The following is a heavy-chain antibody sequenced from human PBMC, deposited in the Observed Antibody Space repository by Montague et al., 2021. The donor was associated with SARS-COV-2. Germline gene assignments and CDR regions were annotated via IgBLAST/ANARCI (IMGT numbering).Heavy chain of an antibody. CDR3: ARKEMKYSSIWSTGGNWFDP. J-gene: IGHJ5*02. V-gene: IGHV4-39*01. D-gene: IGHD6-13*01. CDR2: IYYSGST. CDR1: GGSISSSSYY. Sequence: SETLSLTCTVSGGSISSSSYYWGWIRQPPGKGLEWIGSIYYSGSTYYSPSLKSRATISVDTSKNQFSLKLSSVTAADTAVYYCARKEMKYSSIWSTGGNWFDPWGQGTLVTVSS.